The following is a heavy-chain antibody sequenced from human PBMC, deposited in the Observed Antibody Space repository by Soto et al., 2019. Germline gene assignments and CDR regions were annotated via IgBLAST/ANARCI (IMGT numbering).Heavy chain of an antibody. J-gene: IGHJ4*02. CDR1: GFTFSSYG. CDR2: ISYDGSNK. CDR3: AKPYCSSTSCYGGFDY. D-gene: IGHD2-2*01. Sequence: VGSLRLSCAASGFTFSSYGMHWVRQAPGKGLEWVAVISYDGSNKYYADSVKGRFTISRDNSKNTLYLQMNSLRAEDTAVYYCAKPYCSSTSCYGGFDYWGQGTLVTVSS. V-gene: IGHV3-30*18.